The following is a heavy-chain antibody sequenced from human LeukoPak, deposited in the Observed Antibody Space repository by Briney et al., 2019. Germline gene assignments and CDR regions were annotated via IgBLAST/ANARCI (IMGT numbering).Heavy chain of an antibody. D-gene: IGHD3-22*01. CDR1: RFTFSNYG. V-gene: IGHV3-30*18. J-gene: IGHJ4*02. CDR2: ISYDGSKK. Sequence: QAGGSLRLSCAASRFTFSNYGMHWVRQAPGKGLEWVAVISYDGSKKYYGDSVKGRFTISRDNSKNTVYLQMNSLRAEDTAVYYCAKGDSTGYYYHYGYYFDYWGQGTLVTVSS. CDR3: AKGDSTGYYYHYGYYFDY.